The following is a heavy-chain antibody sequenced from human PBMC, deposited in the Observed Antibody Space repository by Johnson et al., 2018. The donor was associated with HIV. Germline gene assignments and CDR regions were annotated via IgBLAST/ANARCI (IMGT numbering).Heavy chain of an antibody. CDR2: ISWNSGSI. V-gene: IGHV3-9*01. J-gene: IGHJ3*02. D-gene: IGHD3-10*01. Sequence: QVVESGGGLVQPGRSLRLSCAASGFTFDDYAMHWVRQAPGKGLEWVSGISWNSGSIGYADSVKGRFTISRDNAKNSLYLQMNSLRDEDTALYYCARRNGEIHAFDIWGQGTMVTVSS. CDR1: GFTFDDYA. CDR3: ARRNGEIHAFDI.